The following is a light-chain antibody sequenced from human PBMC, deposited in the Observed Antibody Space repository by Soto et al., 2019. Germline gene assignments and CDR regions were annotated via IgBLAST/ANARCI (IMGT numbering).Light chain of an antibody. CDR1: QGISRW. V-gene: IGKV1-5*01. Sequence: DIQMTQSPSTLSASVGDRVTITCRASQGISRWLAWYQQKPGRAPKLLIYEASILESGVPSRFSGSGSGTEFTLTISSLQPSDFATYYCQQSNSKSWTFDQGTRVEIK. CDR2: EAS. CDR3: QQSNSKSWT. J-gene: IGKJ1*01.